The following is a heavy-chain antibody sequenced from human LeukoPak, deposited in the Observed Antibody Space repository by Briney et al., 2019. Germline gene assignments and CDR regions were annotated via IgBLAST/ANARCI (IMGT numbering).Heavy chain of an antibody. Sequence: PGGSLRLSCAASGFTFSIYAMSWVRQAPGKGLEWVAGISGSGTYTYYADSVKGRFTISRDNSQSTLYLQMNSLRAEDTALYYCARERSFNHGTHYGRDVWRQGTTVTVSS. D-gene: IGHD1-26*01. CDR1: GFTFSIYA. J-gene: IGHJ6*02. CDR2: ISGSGTYT. V-gene: IGHV3-23*01. CDR3: ARERSFNHGTHYGRDV.